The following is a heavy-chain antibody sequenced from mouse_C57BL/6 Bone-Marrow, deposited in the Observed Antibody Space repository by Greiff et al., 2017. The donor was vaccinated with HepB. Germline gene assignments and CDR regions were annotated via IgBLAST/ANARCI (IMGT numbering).Heavy chain of an antibody. J-gene: IGHJ4*01. V-gene: IGHV2-6*01. CDR2: IWGVGST. CDR3: ASEGLRGAMDY. CDR1: GFSFTSYG. D-gene: IGHD2-12*01. Sequence: VKLMESGPGLVAPSQSLSITCTVSGFSFTSYGVDWVRQSPGKGLEWLGVIWGVGSTNYNSALKSRLSISKDNSKSQVFLKMNSLQTDDTAMYYCASEGLRGAMDYWGQGTSVTVSS.